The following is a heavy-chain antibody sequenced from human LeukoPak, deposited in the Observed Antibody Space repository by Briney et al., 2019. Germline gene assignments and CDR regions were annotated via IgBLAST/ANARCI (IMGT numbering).Heavy chain of an antibody. D-gene: IGHD6-13*01. CDR1: GFTFSSYG. Sequence: GGSLRLSCAASGFTFSSYGMSWVRQAPGKGLEWVSAISGSGGSTYYADSVKGRFTISRDNSKSTLFLQMNSLRAEDTALYYCAKLSAAGTDYWGQGTLVTVSS. J-gene: IGHJ4*02. CDR3: AKLSAAGTDY. V-gene: IGHV3-23*01. CDR2: ISGSGGST.